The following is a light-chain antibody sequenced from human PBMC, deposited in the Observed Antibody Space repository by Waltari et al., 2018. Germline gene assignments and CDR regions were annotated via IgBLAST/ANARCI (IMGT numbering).Light chain of an antibody. CDR3: ASWDDSLNGHWV. CDR1: ASNIGGNL. CDR2: RSG. V-gene: IGLV1-44*01. J-gene: IGLJ3*02. Sequence: QPVLTQPPSVSGTPGQRVTISCSGSASNIGGNLVNWYQQFPGKAPNLLIYRSGLRPSVVPDRFSGSKAGTAASLAISGLQSEDEAEYFCASWDDSLNGHWVFGGGTKVTVL.